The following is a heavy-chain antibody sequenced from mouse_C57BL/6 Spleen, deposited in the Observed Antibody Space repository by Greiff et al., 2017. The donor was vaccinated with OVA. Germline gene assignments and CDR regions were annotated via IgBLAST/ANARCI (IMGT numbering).Heavy chain of an antibody. V-gene: IGHV5-17*01. D-gene: IGHD2-4*01. CDR3: AIDYAFAY. J-gene: IGHJ3*01. CDR1: GFTFSDYG. Sequence: DVKLQESGGGLVKPGGSLKLSCAASGFTFSDYGMHWVRQAPEKGLEWVAYISSGSSTIYYADTVKGRFTISRDNAKNTLFLQMTSLRSEDTAMYYCAIDYAFAYWGQGTLVTVSA. CDR2: ISSGSSTI.